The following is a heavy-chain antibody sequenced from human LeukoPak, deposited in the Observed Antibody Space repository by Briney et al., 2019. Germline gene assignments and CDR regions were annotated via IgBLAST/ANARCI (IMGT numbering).Heavy chain of an antibody. Sequence: SSETLSLTCTVSGGSISSYYWSWIRQPPGKGLEWIGYIYYSGSTNYNPSLKSRVTISVDTSKNQFSLKLSSVTAADTAVYYCARAGSGRGSGSYYIDPRSYYYYGMDVWGQGTTVTVSS. CDR2: IYYSGST. J-gene: IGHJ6*02. D-gene: IGHD3-10*01. V-gene: IGHV4-59*01. CDR3: ARAGSGRGSGSYYIDPRSYYYYGMDV. CDR1: GGSISSYY.